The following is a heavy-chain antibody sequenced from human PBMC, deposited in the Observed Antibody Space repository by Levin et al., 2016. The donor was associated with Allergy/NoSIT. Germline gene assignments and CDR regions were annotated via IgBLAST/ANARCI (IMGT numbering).Heavy chain of an antibody. Sequence: WVRQAPGQGLERMGGIIPIFGTANYAQKFQGRVTFTADRSTSTAYMELSSLRSQDTAVYYCARGAFYNILTDYQPAQETHFDYWGQGTLVTVSS. CDR3: ARGAFYNILTDYQPAQETHFDY. D-gene: IGHD3-9*01. CDR2: IIPIFGTA. V-gene: IGHV1-69*06. J-gene: IGHJ4*02.